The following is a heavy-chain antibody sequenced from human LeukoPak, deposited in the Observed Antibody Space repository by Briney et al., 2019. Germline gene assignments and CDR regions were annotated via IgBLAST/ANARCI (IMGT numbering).Heavy chain of an antibody. CDR2: SYPGDSDT. Sequence: KLGESLKISCKGPGYSFTTYWIAWVRQMPGKGLEWMGVSYPGDSDTRYSPSFQGQVTLSADKSISTAYLQWSSLKASDTAIYYCARALVGAATLSYWGQGTLVTVSS. CDR1: GYSFTTYW. CDR3: ARALVGAATLSY. V-gene: IGHV5-51*01. J-gene: IGHJ4*02. D-gene: IGHD1-26*01.